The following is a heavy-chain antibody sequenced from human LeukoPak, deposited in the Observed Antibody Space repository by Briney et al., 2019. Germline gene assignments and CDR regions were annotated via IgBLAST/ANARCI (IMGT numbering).Heavy chain of an antibody. V-gene: IGHV1-2*02. Sequence: ASVKVSCKASGYTFTGYYMHWVRQAPGQGLEWMGWINPNSGGTNYAQKFQGRVTMTRDTSISTAYMELSRLRSDDTAVYYCAREGDYGSGSYYLDAFDIWGQGTMVTVSS. D-gene: IGHD3-10*01. J-gene: IGHJ3*02. CDR1: GYTFTGYY. CDR2: INPNSGGT. CDR3: AREGDYGSGSYYLDAFDI.